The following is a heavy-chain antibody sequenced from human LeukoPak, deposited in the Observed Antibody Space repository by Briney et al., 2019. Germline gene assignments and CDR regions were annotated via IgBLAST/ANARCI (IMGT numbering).Heavy chain of an antibody. CDR3: ARTTDYYDSSGYRIQDAFDI. Sequence: SETMSLTCAVYGGSFSGYYWSWIRQPPGKGLEWIGEINHSGSTNYNPSLKSRVTISVDRSKNQFSLKLSSVTAADTAVYYCARTTDYYDSSGYRIQDAFDIWGQGTMVTVSS. CDR2: INHSGST. V-gene: IGHV4-34*01. CDR1: GGSFSGYY. D-gene: IGHD3-22*01. J-gene: IGHJ3*02.